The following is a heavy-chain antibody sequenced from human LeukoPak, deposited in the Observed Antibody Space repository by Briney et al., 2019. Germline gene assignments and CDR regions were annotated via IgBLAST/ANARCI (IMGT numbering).Heavy chain of an antibody. V-gene: IGHV4-39*01. Sequence: SGTLSLTCTVSGGSISGSISSSTYYWGWIRQPPGKGLGWIGNIYYSGGTYYNPSLKSRVTISVDTSKNQFSLKLNSVTAADTAVYYCVTSCWSSYYCDYWGQGILVTVSS. CDR2: IYYSGGT. CDR3: VTSCWSSYYCDY. CDR1: GGSISGSISSSTYY. J-gene: IGHJ4*02. D-gene: IGHD3-3*01.